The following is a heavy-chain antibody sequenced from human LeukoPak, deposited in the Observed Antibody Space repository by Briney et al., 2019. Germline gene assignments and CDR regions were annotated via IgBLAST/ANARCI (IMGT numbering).Heavy chain of an antibody. V-gene: IGHV4-59*01. CDR1: GGSISSYY. J-gene: IGHJ4*02. CDR2: IYYSRST. D-gene: IGHD1-26*01. CDR3: ARERSGSYLDY. Sequence: KPSETLSLTCTVSGGSISSYYWSWIRQPPGKGLEWIGYIYYSRSTNYNPSLKSRVTISVDTSKNQFSLKLSSVTAADTAVYYCARERSGSYLDYWGQGTLVTVSS.